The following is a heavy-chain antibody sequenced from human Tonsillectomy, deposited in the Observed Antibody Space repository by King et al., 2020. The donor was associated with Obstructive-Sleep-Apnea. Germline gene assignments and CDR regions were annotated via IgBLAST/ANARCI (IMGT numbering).Heavy chain of an antibody. Sequence: VQLVESGGGLVQPGGSLRLSCAASGFTVSNNYMSWVRLAPGKGLEWVSVFYAGGSTYYADAVKGRFTISRDTSKNTLYLQMNSLIAEDTAVYYCARAPFIWTDYEHSWYFDRWGRGTLVSVSP. V-gene: IGHV3-66*01. J-gene: IGHJ2*01. D-gene: IGHD3/OR15-3a*01. CDR2: FYAGGST. CDR3: ARAPFIWTDYEHSWYFDR. CDR1: GFTVSNNY.